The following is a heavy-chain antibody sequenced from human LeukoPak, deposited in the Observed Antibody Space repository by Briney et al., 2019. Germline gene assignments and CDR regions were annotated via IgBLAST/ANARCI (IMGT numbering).Heavy chain of an antibody. CDR2: ISERGGST. V-gene: IGHV3-23*01. D-gene: IGHD3-10*01. CDR3: AKRGIVIRAVIIIGFHKEAYYFDY. CDR1: GITLSNYG. Sequence: GGSLRLSCVVSGITLSNYGMSWVRQAPGKGLEWVSGISERGGSTNYADSVKGRFIISRNTSKNTVYLQMNSLRVEDTAVYFCAKRGIVIRAVIIIGFHKEAYYFDYWGQGILVTVSS. J-gene: IGHJ4*02.